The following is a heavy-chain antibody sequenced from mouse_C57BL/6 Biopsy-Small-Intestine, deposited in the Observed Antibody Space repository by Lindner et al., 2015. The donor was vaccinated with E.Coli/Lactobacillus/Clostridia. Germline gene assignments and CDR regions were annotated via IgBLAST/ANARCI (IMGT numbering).Heavy chain of an antibody. Sequence: VQLQESGAELVRPGTSVKVSCKASGYAFTNFLIEWVKQRPGQGLEWIGVINPNYGTTYYNQKFKGKATLTVDQSSSTAYMQLNSLTSEDSAVYYCARNGNYFDYWGQGTTLTVSS. J-gene: IGHJ2*01. CDR2: INPNYGTT. V-gene: IGHV1-54*01. CDR1: GYAFTNFL. CDR3: ARNGNYFDY. D-gene: IGHD2-1*01.